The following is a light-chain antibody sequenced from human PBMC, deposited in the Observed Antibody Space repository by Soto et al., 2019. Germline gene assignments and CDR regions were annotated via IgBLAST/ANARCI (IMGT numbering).Light chain of an antibody. Sequence: EIVMTQSPATLSVSPGERATLSCRASQSVSSNLAWYQQKPGQAPRLLIYGASTRATGVPARFSGSGSGTELTLTISSLQSEYFVVYYRQQYDNWPFTFGPGTKVDIK. CDR2: GAS. CDR3: QQYDNWPFT. V-gene: IGKV3-15*01. CDR1: QSVSSN. J-gene: IGKJ3*01.